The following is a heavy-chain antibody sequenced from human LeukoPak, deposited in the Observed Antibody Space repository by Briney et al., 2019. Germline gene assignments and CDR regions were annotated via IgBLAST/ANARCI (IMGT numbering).Heavy chain of an antibody. D-gene: IGHD6-13*01. CDR1: GYSISSGYY. V-gene: IGHV4-38-2*01. J-gene: IGHJ4*02. CDR3: ARLKSAAGNYYFDY. CDR2: IYHSGST. Sequence: PLETLSLTCAVSGYSISSGYYWGWIRRPPGKGRKGIGSIYHSGSTYYNPSLKSRVTISVDTSKNQFSLKLSSVTAADTAVYYCARLKSAAGNYYFDYWGQGTLVTVSS.